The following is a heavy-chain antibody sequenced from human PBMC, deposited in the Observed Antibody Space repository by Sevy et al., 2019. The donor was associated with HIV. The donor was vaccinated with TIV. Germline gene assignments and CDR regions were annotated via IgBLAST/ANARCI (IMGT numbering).Heavy chain of an antibody. V-gene: IGHV3-30*02. CDR3: ARDRKVLLVVYAIPFDAFDI. D-gene: IGHD2-8*02. J-gene: IGHJ3*02. CDR1: GFTFSNHA. Sequence: GGSLRLSCTASGFTFSNHAMHWVRQGPGKGTEWVAFIRNDGSHEYYADSVKGRFTISRDNSKNTLYLQMNSLRPEDTAVYYCARDRKVLLVVYAIPFDAFDIWGQGTMVTVSS. CDR2: IRNDGSHE.